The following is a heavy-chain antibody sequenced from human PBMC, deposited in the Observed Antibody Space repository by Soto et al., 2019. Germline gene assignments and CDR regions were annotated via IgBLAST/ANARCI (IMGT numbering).Heavy chain of an antibody. J-gene: IGHJ6*02. D-gene: IGHD6-13*01. CDR1: GFTLSSYN. V-gene: IGHV3-48*02. Sequence: EVQLVESGGGLVQPGGSLRLSCAASGFTLSSYNMNWVRQAPGKGLEWVSYISGSSDTIYYADSVKGRFTISRDNAKNALYLQMDSLRDEDTAVYYCARDHGGSTWFAGIYYYLGVDGWGQGNRVTVSS. CDR2: ISGSSDTI. CDR3: ARDHGGSTWFAGIYYYLGVDG.